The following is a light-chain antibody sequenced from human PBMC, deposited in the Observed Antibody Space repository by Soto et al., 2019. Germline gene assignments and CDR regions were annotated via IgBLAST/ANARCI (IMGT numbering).Light chain of an antibody. CDR3: QQRSNWPPIT. V-gene: IGKV3-11*01. J-gene: IGKJ5*01. CDR1: QSISSY. CDR2: DAS. Sequence: DIVLTQSPATLSLSPGERATLSCRASQSISSYLAWYQQKPGQAPRLLIYDASNRATGIPARFSGSGSGTDITLTISSLEPEDCAVYYCQQRSNWPPITFGQGTRLEIK.